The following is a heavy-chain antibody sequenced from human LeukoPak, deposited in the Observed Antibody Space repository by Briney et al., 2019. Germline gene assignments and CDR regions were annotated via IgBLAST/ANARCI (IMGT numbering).Heavy chain of an antibody. Sequence: NPSETLSLTCTVSGVSISSGDYYWSWLRQPPGKGLEWIGYIYYSGSTYYNPSLKSRVTISVDTSKNQFSLKLSSVTAADTAVYYCARGQLLAPYFDYWGQGTLVTVSS. J-gene: IGHJ4*02. CDR1: GVSISSGDYY. V-gene: IGHV4-30-4*01. CDR2: IYYSGST. D-gene: IGHD2-2*01. CDR3: ARGQLLAPYFDY.